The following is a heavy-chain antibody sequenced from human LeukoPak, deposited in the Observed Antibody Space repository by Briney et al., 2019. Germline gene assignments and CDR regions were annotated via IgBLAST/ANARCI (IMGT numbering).Heavy chain of an antibody. V-gene: IGHV4-39*07. CDR2: MHYSGST. J-gene: IGHJ4*02. CDR3: CGSGWFAGPFGY. D-gene: IGHD6-19*01. Sequence: TSETLSLTCSVSGGSITKNGYYWGWIRQSPETGLEWIGSMHYSGSTYYNPSLNSRVTISVDTSKNQFSLKLTSVTAADTAVYYCCGSGWFAGPFGYWGQGALVTVSS. CDR1: GGSITKNGYY.